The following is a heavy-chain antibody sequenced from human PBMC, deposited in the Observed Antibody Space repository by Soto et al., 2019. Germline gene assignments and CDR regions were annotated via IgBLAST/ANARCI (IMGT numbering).Heavy chain of an antibody. D-gene: IGHD1-26*01. CDR1: GGTFSSYA. Sequence: SVKVSCKASGGTFSSYAISWVLQSPVQWLDWMGGIIPIFGTANYAQKFQGRVTITADESTSTAYMELSSLRFEDTAVYYCARAIVGPTTTGWLDPWGQGTLVTVSS. CDR2: IIPIFGTA. V-gene: IGHV1-69*13. J-gene: IGHJ5*02. CDR3: ARAIVGPTTTGWLDP.